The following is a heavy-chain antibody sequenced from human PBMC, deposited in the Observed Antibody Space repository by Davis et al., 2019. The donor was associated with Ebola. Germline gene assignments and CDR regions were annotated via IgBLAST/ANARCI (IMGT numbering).Heavy chain of an antibody. CDR1: GGSFSGYY. Sequence: GSLRLSCAVYGGSFSGYYWSWIRQPPGKGLEWIGSIYYSGSTYYNPSLKSRVTISVDRSKNQFSLKLSSVTAADTAVYYCARDRVGTVTTSYGMDVWGQGTTVTVSS. CDR2: IYYSGST. CDR3: ARDRVGTVTTSYGMDV. V-gene: IGHV4-34*01. D-gene: IGHD4-17*01. J-gene: IGHJ6*02.